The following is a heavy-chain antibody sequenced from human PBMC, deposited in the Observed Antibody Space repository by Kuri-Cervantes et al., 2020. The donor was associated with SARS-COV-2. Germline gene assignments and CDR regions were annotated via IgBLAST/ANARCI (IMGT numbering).Heavy chain of an antibody. V-gene: IGHV4-39*01. CDR3: ARRIMITFGGVIVQKRGAFDI. Sequence: SETLSLTCTVSGGSISSSSYYWGWIRQPPGKGLEWIGSNYYSGSTYYNPSLKSRVTISVDTSKNQFSLKLSSVTAADTAVYYCARRIMITFGGVIVQKRGAFDIWGKGTTVTVSS. J-gene: IGHJ6*04. CDR1: GGSISSSSYY. D-gene: IGHD3-16*02. CDR2: NYYSGST.